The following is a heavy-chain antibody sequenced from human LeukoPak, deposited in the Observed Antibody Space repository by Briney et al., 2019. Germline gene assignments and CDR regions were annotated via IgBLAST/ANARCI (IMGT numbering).Heavy chain of an antibody. Sequence: GGSLRLSCAASGFTFSSYSMNWVRQAPGKGLEWVSSISSSSSYIYYADSVKGRFTISRDNAKNSLYLQMNSLRAEDTAVYYCARDSAVATYYGVDVWGQGTTVTVSS. CDR1: GFTFSSYS. V-gene: IGHV3-21*01. D-gene: IGHD6-19*01. CDR3: ARDSAVATYYGVDV. CDR2: ISSSSSYI. J-gene: IGHJ6*02.